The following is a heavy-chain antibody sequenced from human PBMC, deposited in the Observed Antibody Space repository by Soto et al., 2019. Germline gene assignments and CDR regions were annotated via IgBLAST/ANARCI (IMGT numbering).Heavy chain of an antibody. J-gene: IGHJ6*02. CDR3: ARAYYYGSGRGRSMDV. V-gene: IGHV4-61*08. CDR1: GDSVSSSDYY. Sequence: QVQLQESGPGLVKPSETLSLTCTVSGDSVSSSDYYWMWIRQPPGKGLEWLGYISYSGGTNHNPSLKSRVSISGETSKNQFSLKLSSVFAADTAVYYCARAYYYGSGRGRSMDVWGQGITVTVSS. CDR2: ISYSGGT. D-gene: IGHD3-10*01.